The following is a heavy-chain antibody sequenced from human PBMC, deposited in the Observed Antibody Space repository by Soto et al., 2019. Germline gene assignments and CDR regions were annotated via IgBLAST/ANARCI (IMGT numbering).Heavy chain of an antibody. V-gene: IGHV3-30-3*01. CDR2: ISYDGSNK. Sequence: GGSLRLSCAASGFTFSSYAMHWVRQAPGKGLEWVAVISYDGSNKYYADSVKGRFTISRDNSKNTLYLQMNSLRAEDTAVYYCARVQLSAFDIWGQGTTVTVSS. D-gene: IGHD1-1*01. CDR3: ARVQLSAFDI. CDR1: GFTFSSYA. J-gene: IGHJ3*02.